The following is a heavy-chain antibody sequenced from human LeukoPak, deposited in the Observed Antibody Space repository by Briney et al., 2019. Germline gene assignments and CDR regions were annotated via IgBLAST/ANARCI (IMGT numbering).Heavy chain of an antibody. D-gene: IGHD3-3*01. CDR2: NHPNSDGT. V-gene: IGHV1-2*02. J-gene: IGHJ4*02. CDR1: GYTFTNYY. CDR3: ARGGGTVFGVVND. Sequence: GASVKVSCKASGYTFTNYYMHWVRQAPGQGLEWMGWNHPNSDGTNYAQKFQGRVTMTRDTSINTAYMELSRLRADDTGIYYFARGGGTVFGVVNDWGQGTLVTVSS.